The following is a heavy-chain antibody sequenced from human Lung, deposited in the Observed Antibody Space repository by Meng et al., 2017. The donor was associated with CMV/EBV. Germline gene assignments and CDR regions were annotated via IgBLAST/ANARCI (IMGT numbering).Heavy chain of an antibody. CDR3: ARGLGYGDYEMNYLDY. CDR1: GFTFRVSS. Sequence: GGSLRLSCAASGFTFRVSSMNWVRQAPGKGLEWVASISGNHRHIHYADSVKGRFTISRDNGKESLYLEMNSLRVEDTAVYYCARGLGYGDYEMNYLDYWGQGTRVT. D-gene: IGHD4-17*01. V-gene: IGHV3-21*01. CDR2: ISGNHRHI. J-gene: IGHJ4*01.